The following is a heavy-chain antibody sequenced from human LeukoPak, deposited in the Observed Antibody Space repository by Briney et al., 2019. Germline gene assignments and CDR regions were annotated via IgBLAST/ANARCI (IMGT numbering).Heavy chain of an antibody. CDR1: TLTFSGYS. CDR2: IWYDGSNE. V-gene: IGHV3-33*08. Sequence: PGGSLRLSCATSTLTFSGYSMHWVRQAPGKGLEWVAMIWYDGSNEYYADSVKGRFSISRDNSKNTMYLQINGLPAEYTAVYYCARDRHHNYYYGMDVWGQGTTVTVSS. CDR3: ARDRHHNYYYGMDV. D-gene: IGHD1-14*01. J-gene: IGHJ6*02.